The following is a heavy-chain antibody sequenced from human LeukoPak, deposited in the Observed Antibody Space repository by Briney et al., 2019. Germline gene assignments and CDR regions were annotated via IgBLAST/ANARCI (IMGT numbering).Heavy chain of an antibody. CDR2: IYYSGST. J-gene: IGHJ6*02. CDR3: ARRRETGTNLMDV. D-gene: IGHD1-1*01. Sequence: SETLSLTCTVSGGSISSYYWSWIRQPPGKGLEWIGYIYYSGSTNCNPSLKSRVTISVDTSKNQFSLKLSSVTAADTAVYYCARRRETGTNLMDVWGQGTTVTVSS. V-gene: IGHV4-59*08. CDR1: GGSISSYY.